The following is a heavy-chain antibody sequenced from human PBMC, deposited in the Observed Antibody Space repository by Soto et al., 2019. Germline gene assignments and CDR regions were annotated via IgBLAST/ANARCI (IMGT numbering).Heavy chain of an antibody. V-gene: IGHV3-7*03. Sequence: GGSLRLSCAASGFTFSSYWMSWVRQAPGKGLEWVANIKQDGSEKYDVDSVKGQFTISRDNAKNSLYLQMNSLRAKDTAVYYCARESRIVVVVAALDYWGQGTLVTVSS. CDR3: ARESRIVVVVAALDY. CDR2: IKQDGSEK. CDR1: GFTFSSYW. J-gene: IGHJ4*02. D-gene: IGHD2-15*01.